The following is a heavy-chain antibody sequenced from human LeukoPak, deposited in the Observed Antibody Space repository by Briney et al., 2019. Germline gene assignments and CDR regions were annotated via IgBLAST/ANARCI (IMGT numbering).Heavy chain of an antibody. CDR1: GYSISSGYY. J-gene: IGHJ4*02. V-gene: IGHV4-38-2*02. CDR3: ARGGEGSDYYFDY. D-gene: IGHD4-17*01. Sequence: PSETLSLTCTVSGYSISSGYYWGWIRQPPGKGLEWIGSIYHSGSTYYNPSLKSRVTISVDTSKNQFSLKLSSVTAADTAVYYCARGGEGSDYYFDYWGQGTLVTVSS. CDR2: IYHSGST.